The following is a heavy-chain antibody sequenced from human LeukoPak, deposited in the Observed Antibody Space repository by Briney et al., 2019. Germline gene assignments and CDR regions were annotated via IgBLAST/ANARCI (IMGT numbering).Heavy chain of an antibody. D-gene: IGHD1-26*01. J-gene: IGHJ6*02. Sequence: GGSLRLSCAASGFTFSSYAMSWVRQAPGKGLEWVSAIRGSGTSTYYADSVKGRFTISRDNSKNTLYLQMYSLRAEDTAVYYCASTIVGATNYYYYGMDVWGQGTTVTVSS. V-gene: IGHV3-23*01. CDR1: GFTFSSYA. CDR2: IRGSGTST. CDR3: ASTIVGATNYYYYGMDV.